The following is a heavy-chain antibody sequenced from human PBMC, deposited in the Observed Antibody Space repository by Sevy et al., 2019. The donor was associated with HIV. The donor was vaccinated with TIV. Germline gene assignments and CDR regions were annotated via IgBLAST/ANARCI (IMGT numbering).Heavy chain of an antibody. D-gene: IGHD3-10*01. CDR3: ARDRDRRITTVRGNWFDP. V-gene: IGHV1-2*02. CDR1: GYTFTGYY. CDR2: INPNSGGT. Sequence: ASVKVSCKASGYTFTGYYMHWVRQAPGQGLEWMGWINPNSGGTNYAQKFQGRVTMTRDTSISTAYMELSRLRSDDTAVYYCARDRDRRITTVRGNWFDPWGQGTLVTVSS. J-gene: IGHJ5*02.